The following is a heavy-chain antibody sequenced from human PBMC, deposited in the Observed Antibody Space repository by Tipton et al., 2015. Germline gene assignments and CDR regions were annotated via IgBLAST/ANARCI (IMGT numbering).Heavy chain of an antibody. J-gene: IGHJ4*02. CDR2: IKQDGSEK. CDR1: GFTFSSYW. V-gene: IGHV3-7*01. Sequence: GSLRLSCAASGFTFSSYWMSWVRQAPGKGLEWVANIKQDGSEKYYVDSVKGRFTISRDNAKNSLYLQMNSLRAEDTAVYYCARSDVGGGSCYSGCYFDYWGQGTLVTVSS. D-gene: IGHD2-15*01. CDR3: ARSDVGGGSCYSGCYFDY.